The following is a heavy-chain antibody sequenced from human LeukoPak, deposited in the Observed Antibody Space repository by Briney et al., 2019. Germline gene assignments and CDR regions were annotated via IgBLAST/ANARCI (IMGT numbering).Heavy chain of an antibody. J-gene: IGHJ4*02. CDR2: ISYDGSNK. D-gene: IGHD3-22*01. Sequence: GGSLRLSCTASGFTFSSYGMHWVRQAPGKGLEWVAFISYDGSNKYYADSVKGRFTISRDNSKNTLYLQMSSLRAEDTAVYYCAKDQYYYDSSGYYYPSYYWGQGTLVTVSS. CDR3: AKDQYYYDSSGYYYPSYY. CDR1: GFTFSSYG. V-gene: IGHV3-30*18.